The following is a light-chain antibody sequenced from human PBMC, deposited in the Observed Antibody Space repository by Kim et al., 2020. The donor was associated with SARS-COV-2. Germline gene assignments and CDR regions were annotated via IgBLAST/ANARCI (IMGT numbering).Light chain of an antibody. CDR1: QSIANY. J-gene: IGKJ5*01. V-gene: IGKV1-39*01. Sequence: DIQMTQSPSSLSASVGDRVTITCRASQSIANYLNWYQHKPPGKAPNLLLYAASTLHTGVPSRFSGSGSGTNFTLPVSGLQPEDFATYYCQQSYTSPITFGQGTRLEIK. CDR2: AAS. CDR3: QQSYTSPIT.